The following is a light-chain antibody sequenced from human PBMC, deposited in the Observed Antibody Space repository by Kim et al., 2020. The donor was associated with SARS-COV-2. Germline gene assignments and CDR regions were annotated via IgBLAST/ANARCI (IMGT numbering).Light chain of an antibody. CDR3: SSYTSGSTWV. J-gene: IGLJ3*02. V-gene: IGLV2-14*03. CDR2: DVS. Sequence: QSVLTQPASVSGSPAQSITISCTGTSSDVGSYNYVSWYQQHPGKAPKLMIYDVSKRPSGVSNRFSGSKSGNTASLTISGLQAEDEADYYCSSYTSGSTWVFGGGTQLTVL. CDR1: SSDVGSYNY.